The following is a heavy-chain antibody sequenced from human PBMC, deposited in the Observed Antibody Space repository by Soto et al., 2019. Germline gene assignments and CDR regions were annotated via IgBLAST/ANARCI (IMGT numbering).Heavy chain of an antibody. V-gene: IGHV1-18*01. D-gene: IGHD3-3*01. Sequence: GASVKVSCKASGYTFTSYGISWVRQAPGQGLEWMGWISAYNGNTNYAQKLQGRVTMTTDTSTSTAYMELRSLRSDDTAVYYCAREGYDFWSGYYGGWFDPWGQGTLVTVSS. J-gene: IGHJ5*02. CDR2: ISAYNGNT. CDR1: GYTFTSYG. CDR3: AREGYDFWSGYYGGWFDP.